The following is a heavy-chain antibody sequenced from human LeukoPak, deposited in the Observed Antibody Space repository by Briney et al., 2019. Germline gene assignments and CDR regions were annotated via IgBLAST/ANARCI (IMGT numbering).Heavy chain of an antibody. CDR2: ISYDGSNK. V-gene: IGHV3-30*18. CDR1: GFTFSSYG. J-gene: IGHJ4*02. Sequence: GGSLRLSCAASGFTFSSYGMHWVRQAPGKGLEWVAVISYDGSNKYYADSVKGRFTISRDNSKNTLYLQMNSQRAEDTAVYYCAKDLADYGDYWGQGTLVTVSS. CDR3: AKDLADYGDY.